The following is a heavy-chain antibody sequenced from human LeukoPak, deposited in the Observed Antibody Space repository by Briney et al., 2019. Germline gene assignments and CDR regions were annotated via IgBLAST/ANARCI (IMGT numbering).Heavy chain of an antibody. Sequence: GSLRLSCAATGFSFTSYAMNWVRQAPGKGLEWVSVIYSGGGTYYADSVKGRFTISRDNSKNTLFLQMNSLRAEDTAVYYCARELTTFYYDISGYYGHAFDIWGQGTMVTVSS. J-gene: IGHJ3*02. CDR1: GFSFTSYA. CDR2: IYSGGGT. D-gene: IGHD3-22*01. V-gene: IGHV3-66*01. CDR3: ARELTTFYYDISGYYGHAFDI.